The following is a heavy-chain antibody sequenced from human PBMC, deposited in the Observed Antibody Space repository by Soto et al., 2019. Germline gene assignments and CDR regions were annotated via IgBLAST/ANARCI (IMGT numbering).Heavy chain of an antibody. Sequence: QVQLVQSGAEVKKPGSSVKVSCKASGDTFSNHTISWVRQAPGQGLEWMGRIIPILGVANYAQKFQGRVTSTADKTRSTASKELSSLRSADTAVYYCAEVAEMGTVTNGYYYYMDVWGTGTTVTVSS. V-gene: IGHV1-69*02. CDR2: IIPILGVA. D-gene: IGHD4-17*01. CDR3: AEVAEMGTVTNGYYYYMDV. CDR1: GDTFSNHT. J-gene: IGHJ6*03.